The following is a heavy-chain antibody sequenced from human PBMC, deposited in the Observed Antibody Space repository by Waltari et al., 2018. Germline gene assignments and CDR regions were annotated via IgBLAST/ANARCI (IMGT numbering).Heavy chain of an antibody. CDR3: ARMKALRDYYYGMDV. J-gene: IGHJ6*02. Sequence: QVQLQESSAGLVQPSETLSLTCTVSGGSISSYYWGWIRHPPGKGLEWIGEINHSGSTNYNPSLKSRVTISVDTSKNQFSLKLSSVTAADTAVYYCARMKALRDYYYGMDVWGQGTTVTVSS. V-gene: IGHV4-34*01. CDR2: INHSGST. CDR1: GGSISSYY.